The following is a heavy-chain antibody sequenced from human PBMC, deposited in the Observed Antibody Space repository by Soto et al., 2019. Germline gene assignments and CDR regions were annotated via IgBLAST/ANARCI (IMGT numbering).Heavy chain of an antibody. V-gene: IGHV3-33*01. D-gene: IGHD1-26*01. CDR1: GFTFSSYG. CDR3: ARGPASYRGLFDY. Sequence: PGGSLRLSCAASGFTFSSYGMHWVRQAPGKGLEWVAVIWYDGSNKYYADSVKGRFTISRDNSKNTLYLQMNSLRAEDTAVYYCARGPASYRGLFDYWGQGTLVTVSS. CDR2: IWYDGSNK. J-gene: IGHJ4*02.